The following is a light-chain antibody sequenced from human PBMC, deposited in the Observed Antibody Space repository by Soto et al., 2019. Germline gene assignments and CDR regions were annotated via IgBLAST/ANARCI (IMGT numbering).Light chain of an antibody. V-gene: IGLV1-51*01. CDR1: SSNIGNNY. CDR3: GTWDSSLSVLV. Sequence: QSALTQPPSVSAAPGQKVTISCSGSSSNIGNNYVSWYQQLPGAAPKLLIDDNDKRPSGIPDRFSGSKSGTSATLGITGLQTGDEADYFCGTWDSSLSVLVFRGGTKVTVL. J-gene: IGLJ2*01. CDR2: DND.